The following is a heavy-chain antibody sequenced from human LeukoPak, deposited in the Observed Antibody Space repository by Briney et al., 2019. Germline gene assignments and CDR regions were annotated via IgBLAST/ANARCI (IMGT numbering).Heavy chain of an antibody. CDR2: ISSSGSTI. J-gene: IGHJ6*04. CDR3: ARAEIGLWYSSGLGDV. V-gene: IGHV3-48*03. Sequence: PGGSLRLSCAASGFTFSSYEMNWVRQAPGKGLEWVSYISSSGSTIYYADSVKGRFTISRDNAKNSLYLQMNSLRAEDTAVYYCARAEIGLWYSSGLGDVWGKGTTVTVSS. D-gene: IGHD6-19*01. CDR1: GFTFSSYE.